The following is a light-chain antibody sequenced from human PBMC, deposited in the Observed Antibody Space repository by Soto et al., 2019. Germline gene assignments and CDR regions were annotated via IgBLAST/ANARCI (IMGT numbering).Light chain of an antibody. CDR1: TGAVTNGHY. CDR2: DTT. Sequence: QAVVTQVPSLTVSPGGTVTLTCGSSTGAVTNGHYPYWFQQKPGQAPRTLIYDTTNRHSWTPARFSGSLLEGKAALTLSGAQTEDEAVYYCLLSYNSPYAFGTGTKVTVL. V-gene: IGLV7-46*01. J-gene: IGLJ1*01. CDR3: LLSYNSPYA.